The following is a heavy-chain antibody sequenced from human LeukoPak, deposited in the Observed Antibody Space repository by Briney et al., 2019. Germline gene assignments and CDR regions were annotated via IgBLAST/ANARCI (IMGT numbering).Heavy chain of an antibody. J-gene: IGHJ5*02. V-gene: IGHV3-7*01. CDR3: ARDAATYYDFWSGYYGGWFDP. CDR1: GLTFSSYW. D-gene: IGHD3-3*01. Sequence: GGSLRLSCAASGLTFSSYWMSWVRQAPGKGLEWVANIKQDGSEKYYVDSVKGRFTISRDNAKNSLYLQMNSLRAEDTAVYYCARDAATYYDFWSGYYGGWFDPWGQGTLVTVSS. CDR2: IKQDGSEK.